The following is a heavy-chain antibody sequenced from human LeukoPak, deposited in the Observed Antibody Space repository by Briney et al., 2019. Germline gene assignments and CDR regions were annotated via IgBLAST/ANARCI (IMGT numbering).Heavy chain of an antibody. CDR1: GASITSYY. V-gene: IGHV4-59*01. D-gene: IGHD7-27*01. CDR2: IYYSGNT. CDR3: ARGANWGSPDY. J-gene: IGHJ4*02. Sequence: SETLSLTCTVSGASITSYYWSWIRQPPGKGLEWIGYIYYSGNTKYTPSLKSRVTISLDTSKNQFSLKLSSVTAADTAVYYCARGANWGSPDYWGQGTLVTVSS.